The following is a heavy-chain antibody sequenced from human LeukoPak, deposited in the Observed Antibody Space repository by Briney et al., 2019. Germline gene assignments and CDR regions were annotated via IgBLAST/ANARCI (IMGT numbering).Heavy chain of an antibody. CDR2: ISWNSGSI. J-gene: IGHJ4*02. D-gene: IGHD3-22*01. Sequence: PGGSLRLSCAASGFTFDDYAMHWVRQAPGKGLEWVSGISWNSGSIGYADSVEGLFTISRDNAKNSLYLQMNSLRAEDTALYYCAKSSYYYDSSGYSQFDYWGQGTLVTVSS. CDR3: AKSSYYYDSSGYSQFDY. CDR1: GFTFDDYA. V-gene: IGHV3-9*01.